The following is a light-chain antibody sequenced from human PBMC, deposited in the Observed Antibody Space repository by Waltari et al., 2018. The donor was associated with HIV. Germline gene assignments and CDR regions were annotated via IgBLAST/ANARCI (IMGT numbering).Light chain of an antibody. CDR2: CAS. Sequence: EVVITQSQATLSASPGEGGPLSCSASENINTSLAWYQLKPGQAPRLLISCASTRATGIPARFSGSGSGTDFTLNISTLQSEDFAVYYCQQYNKWPRTFGRGTKVEI. J-gene: IGKJ4*02. V-gene: IGKV3-15*01. CDR3: QQYNKWPRT. CDR1: ENINTS.